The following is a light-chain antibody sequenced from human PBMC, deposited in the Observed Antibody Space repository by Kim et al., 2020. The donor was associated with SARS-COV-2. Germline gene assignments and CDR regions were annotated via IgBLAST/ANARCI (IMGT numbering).Light chain of an antibody. CDR1: QGISNS. J-gene: IGKJ1*01. CDR2: DAS. Sequence: ASVGDRVTITCRASQGISNSLAWYQQKPGKGPKVLIYDASTLQSGVPSRFSGSGYGTDFTLTISSLQPEDVATYYCQKYNSAPWTLGQGTKVDIK. CDR3: QKYNSAPWT. V-gene: IGKV1-27*01.